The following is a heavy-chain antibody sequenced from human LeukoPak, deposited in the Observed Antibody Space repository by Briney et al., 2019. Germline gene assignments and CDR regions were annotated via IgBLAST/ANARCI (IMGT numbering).Heavy chain of an antibody. Sequence: PSETLSLTCTVSGGSISSGGYYWSWIREHPGKGLEWIGYIYYSGSTYYNPSLKSRVTISVDTSKNQFSLKLSSVTAADTAVYYCARSLNYGDYVVWFDPWGQGTLVTVSS. CDR3: ARSLNYGDYVVWFDP. V-gene: IGHV4-31*03. D-gene: IGHD4-17*01. J-gene: IGHJ5*02. CDR1: GGSISSGGYY. CDR2: IYYSGST.